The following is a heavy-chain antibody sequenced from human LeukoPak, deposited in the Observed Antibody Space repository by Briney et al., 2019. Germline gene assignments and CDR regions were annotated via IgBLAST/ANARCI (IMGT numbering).Heavy chain of an antibody. CDR3: ALLAVASDFDY. CDR2: IGSSGTTI. Sequence: PGGSLRLSCAVSGFPFSFYEMNLVRQAPGKGLEWVSNIGSSGTTIYYADSVKGRFSISRDNAKSSLYLQMNSLRVEDTAVYYCALLAVASDFDYWGQGALVTVSS. V-gene: IGHV3-48*03. CDR1: GFPFSFYE. D-gene: IGHD6-19*01. J-gene: IGHJ4*02.